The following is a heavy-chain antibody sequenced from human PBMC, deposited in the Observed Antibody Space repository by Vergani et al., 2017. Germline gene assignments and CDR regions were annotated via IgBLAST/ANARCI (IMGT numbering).Heavy chain of an antibody. V-gene: IGHV1-24*01. Sequence: QVQLVQSGAEVKKPGASVKVSCKVSGYTLTELSMHWVRQAPGEGLEWMGGFDPEDGETISAKKFQGRVTMNEDTSTDTAYMELSSLRSEDTAVYYCATDWWEQTPPYLDYWGQGTLVTVSS. CDR1: GYTLTELS. D-gene: IGHD1-26*01. J-gene: IGHJ4*02. CDR3: ATDWWEQTPPYLDY. CDR2: FDPEDGET.